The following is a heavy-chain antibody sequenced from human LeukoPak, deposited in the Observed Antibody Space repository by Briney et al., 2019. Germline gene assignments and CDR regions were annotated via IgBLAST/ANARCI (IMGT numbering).Heavy chain of an antibody. J-gene: IGHJ6*04. CDR3: ARDIMVRGVSGMDV. Sequence: GGSLRLSCAASGFTFSSYWMSWVRQAPGKGLEWVANIKQDGSEKYYVDSVKGRFTISRDYAKNSLYLQMNSLRAEDTAVYYCARDIMVRGVSGMDVWGKGTTVTVSS. CDR1: GFTFSSYW. CDR2: IKQDGSEK. D-gene: IGHD3-10*01. V-gene: IGHV3-7*03.